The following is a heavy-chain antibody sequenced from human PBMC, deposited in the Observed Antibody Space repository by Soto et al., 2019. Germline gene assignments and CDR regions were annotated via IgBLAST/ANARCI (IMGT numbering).Heavy chain of an antibody. CDR1: GFTFSSYW. CDR2: INSDGSST. D-gene: IGHD2-2*02. V-gene: IGHV3-74*01. J-gene: IGHJ6*02. CDR3: ARGTGVEDIVVVPAAIQHYYYYGMDV. Sequence: GGSLRLSCAASGFTFSSYWMHWVRQAPGKGLVWVSRINSDGSSTSYADSVKGRFTISRDNAKNTLYLQMNSLRAEDTAVYYCARGTGVEDIVVVPAAIQHYYYYGMDVWGQGTTVTVSS.